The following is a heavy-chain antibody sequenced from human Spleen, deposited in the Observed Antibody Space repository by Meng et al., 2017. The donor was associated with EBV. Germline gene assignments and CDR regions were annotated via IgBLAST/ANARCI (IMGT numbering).Heavy chain of an antibody. CDR1: GRSISISNW. J-gene: IGHJ4*02. D-gene: IGHD3-22*01. Sequence: QVQLQESGPGLVTPSGXLALTCAGSGRSISISNWWRWVRQTSGKGLEWIGEIYHSGRTNYNPSLKSRVTISADNSKNHFSLKLNSVTAADTAVYYCASGIPDYYDSSGYYFRWGQGTLVTVSS. CDR2: IYHSGRT. V-gene: IGHV4-4*02. CDR3: ASGIPDYYDSSGYYFR.